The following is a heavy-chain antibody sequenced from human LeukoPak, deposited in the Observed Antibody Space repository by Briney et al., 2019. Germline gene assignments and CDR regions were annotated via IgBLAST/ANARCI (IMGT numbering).Heavy chain of an antibody. CDR1: GFTFSSYA. CDR3: ARDHSSGWYNWFDP. Sequence: GGSLRLSCAASGFTFSSYAMHWVRQAPGKGLEYVSAISSNGGSTYYANSVKGRFTISRDNSKNTLYLQMGSLRSDDTAVYYCARDHSSGWYNWFDPWGQGTLVTVSS. V-gene: IGHV3-64*01. J-gene: IGHJ5*02. CDR2: ISSNGGST. D-gene: IGHD6-19*01.